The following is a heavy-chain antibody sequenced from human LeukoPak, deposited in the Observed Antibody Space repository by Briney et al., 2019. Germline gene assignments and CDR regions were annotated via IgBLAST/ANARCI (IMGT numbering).Heavy chain of an antibody. Sequence: GASVKASCKASGYTFTSYYMHWVRQAPGQGLEWMGIINPSGGSTSYAQKFQGRVTMTRDMSTSTVYMELSSLRSEDTAVYYCARDRVIDYSNSNWFDPWGQGTLVTVSS. CDR2: INPSGGST. CDR3: ARDRVIDYSNSNWFDP. D-gene: IGHD4-11*01. CDR1: GYTFTSYY. J-gene: IGHJ5*02. V-gene: IGHV1-46*01.